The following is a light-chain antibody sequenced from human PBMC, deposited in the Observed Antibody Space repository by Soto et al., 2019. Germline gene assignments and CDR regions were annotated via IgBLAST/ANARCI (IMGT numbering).Light chain of an antibody. CDR1: SSDVGGYNY. J-gene: IGLJ1*01. CDR3: SSYAGSSNV. CDR2: VVN. Sequence: QSALTQPPSASGSPGQSVAISCTGTSSDVGGYNYVSWNQQHPGKAPKLMIYVVNKRPSGVPDRFSGSKSGNTASLTVSGLQAEDEADYYCSSYAGSSNVFGTGTKLTVL. V-gene: IGLV2-8*01.